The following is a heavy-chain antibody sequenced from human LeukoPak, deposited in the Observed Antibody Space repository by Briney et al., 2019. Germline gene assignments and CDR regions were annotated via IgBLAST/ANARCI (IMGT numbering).Heavy chain of an antibody. V-gene: IGHV3-49*04. D-gene: IGHD6-19*01. CDR1: GFTFSSYA. Sequence: QPGGSLRLSCAASGFTFSSYAMSWVRQAPGKGLEWVSHIRSKAYGGTTEYAASVKGRFTISRDDSKSIAYLQMSSLKTEDTAVYYCTRGYDSSGWLFDYWGQGTLVTVSS. J-gene: IGHJ4*02. CDR3: TRGYDSSGWLFDY. CDR2: IRSKAYGGTT.